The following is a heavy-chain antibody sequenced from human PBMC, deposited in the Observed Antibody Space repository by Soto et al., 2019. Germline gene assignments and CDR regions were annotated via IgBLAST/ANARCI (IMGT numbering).Heavy chain of an antibody. Sequence: EVQLVESGGGLVQPGGSLTLSCAASGFTFSGSALHWVRQASGKGLEWVGRVRNKPNSYATSYAASVKGRFTISRDDSKNMAYLQMNSLRTEDTAVYYCTRGYSSGHDYWGQGTLVTVSS. V-gene: IGHV3-73*01. CDR3: TRGYSSGHDY. CDR2: VRNKPNSYAT. J-gene: IGHJ4*02. CDR1: GFTFSGSA. D-gene: IGHD6-19*01.